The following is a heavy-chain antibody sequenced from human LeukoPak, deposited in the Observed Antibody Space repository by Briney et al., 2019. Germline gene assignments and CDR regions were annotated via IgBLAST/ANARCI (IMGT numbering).Heavy chain of an antibody. J-gene: IGHJ4*02. CDR1: GFIFYGYA. CDR3: TRGPGYDYVWGSYRADY. D-gene: IGHD3-16*02. Sequence: GGSLRLSCAGSGFIFYGYAMHWVRQAPGRGLEYVAAITSSGSSTFYADSVKGRFTISRDNSNNTLYLQMGSLRPEDMAVYYCTRGPGYDYVWGSYRADYWGQGTLVTVSS. CDR2: ITSSGSST. V-gene: IGHV3-64*02.